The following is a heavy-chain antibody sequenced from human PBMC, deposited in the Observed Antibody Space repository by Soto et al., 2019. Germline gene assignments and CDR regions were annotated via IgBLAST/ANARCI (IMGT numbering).Heavy chain of an antibody. CDR2: IYYSGST. CDR3: ARMNFDILTGYYMFDY. Sequence: PSETLSLTCTVSGGSISSYYWSWIRQPPWKGLEWIGYIYYSGSTNYNPSLKSRVTISVDTSKNQFSLKLSSVTAADTAVYYCARMNFDILTGYYMFDYSGQGTLLTLCS. D-gene: IGHD3-9*01. V-gene: IGHV4-59*01. J-gene: IGHJ4*02. CDR1: GGSISSYY.